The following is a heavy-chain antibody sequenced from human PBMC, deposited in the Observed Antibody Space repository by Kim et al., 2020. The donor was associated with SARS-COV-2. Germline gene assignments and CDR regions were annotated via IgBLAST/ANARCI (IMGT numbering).Heavy chain of an antibody. Sequence: SETLSLTCTVSGGSISSSSYYWGWIRQPPGKGLEWIGSIYYSGSTYYNPSLKSRVTISVDTSKNQFSLKLSSVTAADTAVYYCARQWFGEPGLDYWGQGTLVTVSS. CDR1: GGSISSSSYY. J-gene: IGHJ4*02. V-gene: IGHV4-39*01. D-gene: IGHD3-10*01. CDR3: ARQWFGEPGLDY. CDR2: IYYSGST.